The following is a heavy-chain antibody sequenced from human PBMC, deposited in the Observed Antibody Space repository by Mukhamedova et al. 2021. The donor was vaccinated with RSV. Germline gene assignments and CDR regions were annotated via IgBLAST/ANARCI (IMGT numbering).Heavy chain of an antibody. J-gene: IGHJ4*02. CDR3: ARPVETAIDY. Sequence: RYSSSFQGQVTISADKSISTAYLQWSSLKASDTAMYYCARPVETAIDYWGQGTLVTVSS. D-gene: IGHD5-18*01. V-gene: IGHV5-51*01.